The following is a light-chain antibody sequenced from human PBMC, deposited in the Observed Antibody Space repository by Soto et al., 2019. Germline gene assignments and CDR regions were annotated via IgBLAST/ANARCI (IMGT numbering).Light chain of an antibody. CDR2: RNN. CDR1: SSNIGSNY. J-gene: IGLJ1*01. V-gene: IGLV1-47*01. CDR3: AAWDDSLRGYV. Sequence: QSVLTQPPSASGTPGQRVPISCSGSSSNIGSNYVYWYQQLPGTAPKLLIYRNNQRPSGVPDRFSGSKSGTSASLAISGLRSEDEADYYCAAWDDSLRGYVFGTGTKLTVL.